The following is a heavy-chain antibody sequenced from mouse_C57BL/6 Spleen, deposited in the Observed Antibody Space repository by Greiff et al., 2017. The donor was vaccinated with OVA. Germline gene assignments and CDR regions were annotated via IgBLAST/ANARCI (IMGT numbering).Heavy chain of an antibody. V-gene: IGHV5-17*01. CDR3: ARSGVDYYGSSYWYFDV. CDR1: GFTFSDYG. CDR2: ISSGSSTI. D-gene: IGHD1-1*01. J-gene: IGHJ1*03. Sequence: EVQLQESGGGLVKPGGSLKLSCAASGFTFSDYGMHWVRQAPEKGLEWVAYISSGSSTIYYADTVKGRFTISRDNAKNTLFLQMTSLRSEDTAMYYCARSGVDYYGSSYWYFDVWGTGTTVTVSS.